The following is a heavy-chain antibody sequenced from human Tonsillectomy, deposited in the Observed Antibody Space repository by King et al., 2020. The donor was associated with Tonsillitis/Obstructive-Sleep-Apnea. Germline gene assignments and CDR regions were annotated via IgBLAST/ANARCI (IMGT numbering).Heavy chain of an antibody. CDR1: GFTFSSYE. CDR3: ASGSTRSYYFES. D-gene: IGHD1-26*01. J-gene: IGHJ4*02. CDR2: ISSSGSTI. Sequence: VQLVESGGGLVQPGGSLRLSCAASGFTFSSYEMNWVRQGPGKGLEWVSYISSSGSTIYSADSVKGRFTISRANAKNSLYLQMNSLRAEETAVYYCASGSTRSYYFESWGQGTLVPVSS. V-gene: IGHV3-48*03.